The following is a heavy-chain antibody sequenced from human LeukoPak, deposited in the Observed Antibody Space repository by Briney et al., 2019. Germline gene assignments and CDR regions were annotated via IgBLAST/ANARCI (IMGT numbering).Heavy chain of an antibody. CDR1: GYTLTELS. J-gene: IGHJ5*02. CDR3: AAPSSTDPNWFDP. CDR2: FDPEDGET. V-gene: IGHV1-24*01. D-gene: IGHD2/OR15-2a*01. Sequence: ASVKVSCKVSGYTLTELSMHWVRQAPGKGLEWMGGFDPEDGETIYAQKFQGRVTMTEDTSTDTAYMELSSLRPEDTAVHYCAAPSSTDPNWFDPWGQGTLVTVSS.